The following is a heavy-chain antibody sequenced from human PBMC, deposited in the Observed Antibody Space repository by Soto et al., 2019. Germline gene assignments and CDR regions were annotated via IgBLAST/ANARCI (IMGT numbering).Heavy chain of an antibody. Sequence: EVQLVESGGGLVKPGGSLRLSCAASGSTFSLYSMIWVRQTPGKGLEWVSSISSSSAYIYSADSLKGRFTISRDNAKNSLYLQTNSLRAVDTAVYYCVRARATDSRPDYWGQGTLVTVSS. J-gene: IGHJ4*02. V-gene: IGHV3-21*01. CDR1: GSTFSLYS. CDR3: VRARATDSRPDY. CDR2: ISSSSAYI. D-gene: IGHD3-22*01.